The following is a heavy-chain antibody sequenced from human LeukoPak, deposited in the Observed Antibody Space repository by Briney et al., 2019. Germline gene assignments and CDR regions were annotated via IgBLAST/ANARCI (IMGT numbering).Heavy chain of an antibody. D-gene: IGHD1-26*01. V-gene: IGHV3-21*01. CDR1: GFTFSSYE. CDR3: ARDMPSGSYAFDY. J-gene: IGHJ4*02. CDR2: ISSSSSYI. Sequence: GGSLRLSCAASGFTFSSYEMNWVRQAPGKGLEWVSSISSSSSYIYYADSVKGRFTISRDNAKNSLYLQMNSLRAEDTAVYYCARDMPSGSYAFDYWGQGTLVTVSS.